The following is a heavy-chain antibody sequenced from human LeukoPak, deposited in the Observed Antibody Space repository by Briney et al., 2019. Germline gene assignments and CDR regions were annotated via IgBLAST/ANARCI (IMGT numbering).Heavy chain of an antibody. D-gene: IGHD3-10*01. CDR3: ARTTEEYYGSGKFRKYYSYYYYMDV. CDR1: GGSLSTYY. CDR2: ISYSGST. J-gene: IGHJ6*03. Sequence: SETLSLTCSVSGGSLSTYYWSWVRQPPGKPLEWIGYISYSGSTSYNPSLKSRVTISVDTSKNQFSLKLNSVTAADTAVYYCARTTEEYYGSGKFRKYYSYYYYMDVWGKGTTVTVSS. V-gene: IGHV4-59*01.